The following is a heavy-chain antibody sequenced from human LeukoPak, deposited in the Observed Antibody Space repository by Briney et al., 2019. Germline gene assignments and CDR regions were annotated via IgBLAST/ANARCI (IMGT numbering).Heavy chain of an antibody. Sequence: ASVKVSCKASGGTLSSYALSWVRPAPGQGLEWMGGIIPIFGTANYAQKFQGRVTITADESTSTAYMELSSLRSEDTAVYYCARVQPELSPNDGMDVWGQGTTVTVSS. D-gene: IGHD1-1*01. CDR1: GGTLSSYA. CDR3: ARVQPELSPNDGMDV. CDR2: IIPIFGTA. V-gene: IGHV1-69*13. J-gene: IGHJ6*02.